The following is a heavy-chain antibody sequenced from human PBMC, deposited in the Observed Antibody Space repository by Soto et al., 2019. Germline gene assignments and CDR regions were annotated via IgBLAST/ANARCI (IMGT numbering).Heavy chain of an antibody. D-gene: IGHD3-10*01. J-gene: IGHJ4*02. CDR2: INDSGST. CDR3: ARAQDYYGSEQYYFDY. Sequence: SETLSLTCTVSGGSISSYYLSWIRQPPGKGLDRIGYINDSGSTNYNPSLKSRVTISVDTSKNQFSLKLSSVTAADTAVYYCARAQDYYGSEQYYFDYWGQGTLVTVSS. V-gene: IGHV4-59*12. CDR1: GGSISSYY.